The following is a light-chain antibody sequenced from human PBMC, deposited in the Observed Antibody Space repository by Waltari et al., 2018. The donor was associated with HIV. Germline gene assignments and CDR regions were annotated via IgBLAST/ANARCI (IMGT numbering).Light chain of an antibody. Sequence: QPVVTHEPSFAVSPGGTVTLTFGLNSVLVSTSSSPSCYQQTPGEAPRTLIYSTNTRSSGVPDRCSGSILGNKAALTITGAQADDESDYYCVLYMGSGIWVFGGGTKLTVL. CDR1: SVLVSTSSS. CDR2: STN. V-gene: IGLV8-61*01. CDR3: VLYMGSGIWV. J-gene: IGLJ2*01.